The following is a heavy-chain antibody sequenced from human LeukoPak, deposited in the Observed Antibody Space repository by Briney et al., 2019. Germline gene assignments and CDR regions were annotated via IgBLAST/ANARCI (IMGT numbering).Heavy chain of an antibody. J-gene: IGHJ6*02. CDR1: GFTFSSNA. CDR3: AKYLSDIVVVTATDYYYYYGMDV. CDR2: ISGSDGNT. V-gene: IGHV3-23*01. Sequence: GGSLRLSCAASGFTFSSNAMSWVRQAPGKGLEWVSAISGSDGNTYYADSVKGWFTISRDNSKNTLYLQMNSLRAEDTAVYYCAKYLSDIVVVTATDYYYYYGMDVWGQGTTVTVSS. D-gene: IGHD2-21*02.